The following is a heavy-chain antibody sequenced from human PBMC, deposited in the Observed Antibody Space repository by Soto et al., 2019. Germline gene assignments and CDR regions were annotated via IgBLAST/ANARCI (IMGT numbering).Heavy chain of an antibody. V-gene: IGHV4-59*01. Sequence: PSETLSLTCTVSSGSMNSYYWSWFRQPPGKGLEWIGNIYYSGSTNYNPSLKSRVTISVDTSKNQFSLKLSSVTAADTAVYYCAKYSYGGRYFDYWGQGSLVTVS. CDR1: SGSMNSYY. CDR3: AKYSYGGRYFDY. D-gene: IGHD5-18*01. CDR2: IYYSGST. J-gene: IGHJ4*02.